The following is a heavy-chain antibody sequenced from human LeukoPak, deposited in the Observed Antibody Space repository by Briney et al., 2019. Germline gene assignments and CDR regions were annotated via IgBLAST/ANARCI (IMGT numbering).Heavy chain of an antibody. CDR2: IFYSGST. Sequence: SETLSLTCTVSGGSVSSTSHHWAWIRQPPGQGLEWTGSIFYSGSTYYSPSLKSRVTISVDTSKNQFSLKLSSVTAADTAVYYCARDRSIAAAGTNWGQGTLVTVSS. D-gene: IGHD6-13*01. CDR3: ARDRSIAAAGTN. J-gene: IGHJ4*02. V-gene: IGHV4-39*07. CDR1: GGSVSSTSHH.